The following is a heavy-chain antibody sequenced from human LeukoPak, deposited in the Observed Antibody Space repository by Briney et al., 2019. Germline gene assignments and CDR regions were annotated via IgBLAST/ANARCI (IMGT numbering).Heavy chain of an antibody. J-gene: IGHJ4*02. V-gene: IGHV3-30*18. CDR2: ISYDGSNK. CDR1: GFTFSSYG. CDR3: AKDLPAEIAAADY. D-gene: IGHD6-25*01. Sequence: GGSLRLSCAASGFTFSSYGMHWVRQAPGKGLEWVAVISYDGSNKYYADSVKGRFTISRDNSKNTLYLQMNSLRAEDTAVYYCAKDLPAEIAAADYWGQGTLVTVSS.